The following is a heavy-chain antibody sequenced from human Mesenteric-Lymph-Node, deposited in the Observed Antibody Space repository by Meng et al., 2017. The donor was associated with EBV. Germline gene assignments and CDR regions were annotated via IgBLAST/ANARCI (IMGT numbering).Heavy chain of an antibody. D-gene: IGHD6-19*01. Sequence: QVQLVQSGSEVKKPGASVKVSCKASGYTFPSYAMHWVRQAPGQRLEWMGWINAGNGDTKYSQKFQGRVTITRDTSASTAYMELSSLRSEDTALYYCARDLTGIAVSGMSWFDPWGQGTLVTVSS. CDR1: GYTFPSYA. CDR3: ARDLTGIAVSGMSWFDP. V-gene: IGHV1-3*01. CDR2: INAGNGDT. J-gene: IGHJ5*02.